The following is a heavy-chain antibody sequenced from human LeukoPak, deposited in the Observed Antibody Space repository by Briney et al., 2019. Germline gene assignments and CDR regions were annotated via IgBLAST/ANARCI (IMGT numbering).Heavy chain of an antibody. CDR2: IWYDGSNK. CDR3: ARDYRGYSYGLDFDY. Sequence: GRSVRLSCAASGFTFSSYGMRWVRQAPGKGLEWVAVIWYDGSNKYYADSVKGRFTISRDNSKNTLYLQMNSLRAEDTAVYYCARDYRGYSYGLDFDYWGQGTLVTVSS. V-gene: IGHV3-33*01. J-gene: IGHJ4*02. CDR1: GFTFSSYG. D-gene: IGHD5-18*01.